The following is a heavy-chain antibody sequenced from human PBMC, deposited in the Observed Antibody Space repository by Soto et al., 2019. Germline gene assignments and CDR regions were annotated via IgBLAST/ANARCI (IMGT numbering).Heavy chain of an antibody. V-gene: IGHV4-59*01. D-gene: IGHD3-16*01. CDR2: INYSGST. Sequence: PSETLSLTCTVSGGSISSYYWSWIRQPPGQGLEWIGYINYSGSTNYNPSLKSRVTISVDTSKNQFSLKLSSVTAADTAVYYCARGLITFGGGMDHDAFDIWGQGTMVTVSS. CDR1: GGSISSYY. CDR3: ARGLITFGGGMDHDAFDI. J-gene: IGHJ3*02.